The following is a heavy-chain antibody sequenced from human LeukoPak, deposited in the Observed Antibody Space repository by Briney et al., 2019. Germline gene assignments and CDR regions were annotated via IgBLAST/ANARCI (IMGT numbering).Heavy chain of an antibody. CDR2: IIPIFGTA. V-gene: IGHV1-69*13. D-gene: IGHD6-13*01. CDR3: ARDFSSWYERPHTGFDY. Sequence: GASVKVSCTASGYTFTGYYMHWVRQAPGQGLEWMGGIIPIFGTANYAQKFQGRVTITADESTSTAYMELSSLRSEDTAVYYCARDFSSWYERPHTGFDYWGQGTLVTVSS. CDR1: GYTFTGYY. J-gene: IGHJ4*02.